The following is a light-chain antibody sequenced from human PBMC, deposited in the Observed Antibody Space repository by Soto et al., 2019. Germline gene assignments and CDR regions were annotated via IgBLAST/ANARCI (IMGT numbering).Light chain of an antibody. V-gene: IGKV4-1*01. J-gene: IGKJ4*01. CDR3: QQYYTTLS. CDR1: QSVLYNSDNKNY. CDR2: WAS. Sequence: DIVMTQSPDSLAVSLGERATINCKSSQSVLYNSDNKNYLAWYQQKAGQPPKLLIYWASTRDSGVPDRFSGSGSEADFTLPINNLQVEDVAVYYCQQYYTTLSFGGGTKVEIK.